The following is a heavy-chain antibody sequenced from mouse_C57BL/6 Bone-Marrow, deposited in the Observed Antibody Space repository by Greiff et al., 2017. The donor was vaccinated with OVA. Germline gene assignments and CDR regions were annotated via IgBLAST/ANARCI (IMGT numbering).Heavy chain of an antibody. Sequence: VQLQQSGPELVKPGASVKLSCKASGYTFTSYDINWVKQRPGQGLEWIGWIYPRDGSTKYNEKFEGKATLTVDTSSSTAYMELHSLTSEDSAVYFCARLGGRWPRYFDVWGTGTTVTVSS. CDR1: GYTFTSYD. V-gene: IGHV1-85*01. CDR2: IYPRDGST. CDR3: ARLGGRWPRYFDV. D-gene: IGHD2-3*01. J-gene: IGHJ1*03.